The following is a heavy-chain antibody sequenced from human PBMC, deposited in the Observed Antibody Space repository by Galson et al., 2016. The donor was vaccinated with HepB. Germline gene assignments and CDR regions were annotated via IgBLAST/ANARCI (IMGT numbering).Heavy chain of an antibody. CDR3: ARDGGVWGSYRFVASPRFDY. J-gene: IGHJ4*02. V-gene: IGHV3-11*01. Sequence: SLRLSCAVSGFTFSGTWMSWVRQTPGKGLEWVSYIDSSGHTIYYADSVKGRFTISRDNDKDSLYLQMNSLRDEDTAVYYCARDGGVWGSYRFVASPRFDYWGQGTLVTVSS. D-gene: IGHD3-16*02. CDR1: GFTFSGTW. CDR2: IDSSGHTI.